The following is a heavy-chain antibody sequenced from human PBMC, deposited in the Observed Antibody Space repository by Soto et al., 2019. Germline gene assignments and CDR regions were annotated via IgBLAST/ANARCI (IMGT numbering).Heavy chain of an antibody. J-gene: IGHJ6*02. V-gene: IGHV1-69*13. D-gene: IGHD2-2*01. CDR1: ACTFSIYS. CDR2: IIPIFGTA. CDR3: ARGMVGSTSHYYYGMDV. Sequence: SGKVSGKASACTFSIYSISWVRQPPGQGLDGMGGIIPIFGTANYAQKFQGRVTITADASTSTAYMELSSLRSEDTAVYYCARGMVGSTSHYYYGMDVWGQGTMVTVSS.